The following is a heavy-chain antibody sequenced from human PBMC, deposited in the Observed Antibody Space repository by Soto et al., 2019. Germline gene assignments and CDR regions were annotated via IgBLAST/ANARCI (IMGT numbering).Heavy chain of an antibody. CDR2: ISGSGGST. D-gene: IGHD5-12*01. CDR3: AKSDRVATEFCYGMDV. CDR1: GFTYSSYA. Sequence: EVQLLQSGGGLVQPGGSLRLSCAASGFTYSSYAMSWVRQAPGKGLEWVSIISGSGGSTYYADSVKGRFTTSRDNSKNTLYLQMNSLRAEDTAVYYCAKSDRVATEFCYGMDVWGQGTTVTVSS. J-gene: IGHJ6*02. V-gene: IGHV3-23*01.